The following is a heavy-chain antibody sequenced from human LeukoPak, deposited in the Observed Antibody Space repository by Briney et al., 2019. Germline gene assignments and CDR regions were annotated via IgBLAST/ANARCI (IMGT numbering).Heavy chain of an antibody. CDR1: GFTFSYAW. CDR2: IRSETDGGTP. V-gene: IGHV3-15*01. J-gene: IGHJ1*01. D-gene: IGHD2/OR15-2a*01. CDR3: TTPTFH. Sequence: PGRSLRLSCAASGFTFSYAWMTWVRQAPGKGLEWVGHIRSETDGGTPDYAAPVKGRFTISRDDSKNTLYLQMNSLKTEDTAVYYCTTPTFHWGQGTLVTVSS.